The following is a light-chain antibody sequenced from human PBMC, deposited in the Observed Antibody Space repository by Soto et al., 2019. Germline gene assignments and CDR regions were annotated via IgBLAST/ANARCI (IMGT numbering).Light chain of an antibody. V-gene: IGKV3-15*01. CDR1: QSVSSN. CDR2: GAS. CDR3: QQYNNWPRT. J-gene: IGKJ1*01. Sequence: ELVRPQSPATLSVSPGERATLSCSASQSVSSNVAWYQQKPGQAPRLLIYGASTRATGIPARFSGSGSGTEFTLTISSLQSEDFAVYYCQQYNNWPRTFGQGTKVDI.